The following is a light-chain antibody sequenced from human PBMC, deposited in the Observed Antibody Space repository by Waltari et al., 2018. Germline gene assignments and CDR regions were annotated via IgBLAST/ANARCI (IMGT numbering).Light chain of an antibody. Sequence: DIQMTQSPSSLSASVGDRVTITCRASQSISIYLNWYQQKPGKAPKLLIYSASSLQRWVPSRFSGSGSGTDFTLTISSLQPEDFATYYCQKSSSTPPWTFGQGTKVEIK. J-gene: IGKJ1*01. CDR2: SAS. CDR3: QKSSSTPPWT. V-gene: IGKV1-39*01. CDR1: QSISIY.